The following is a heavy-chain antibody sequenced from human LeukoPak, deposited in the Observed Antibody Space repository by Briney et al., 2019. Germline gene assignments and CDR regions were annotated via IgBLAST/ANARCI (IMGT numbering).Heavy chain of an antibody. D-gene: IGHD5-24*01. Sequence: GGSLRLSCAASGFTFSSYGMHWVRQAPGKGLEWVAVISYDGSNKYYADSVKGRFTISRDNSKNTLYLQMNSLRAEDTALYYCAKDRMATAEYFQHWGQGTLVTVSS. CDR2: ISYDGSNK. CDR3: AKDRMATAEYFQH. CDR1: GFTFSSYG. J-gene: IGHJ1*01. V-gene: IGHV3-30*18.